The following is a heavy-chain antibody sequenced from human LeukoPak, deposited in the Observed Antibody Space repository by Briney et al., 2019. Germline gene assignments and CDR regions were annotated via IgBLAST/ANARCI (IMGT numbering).Heavy chain of an antibody. V-gene: IGHV1-69*05. Sequence: SVKVSCKASGGTFSSYAISWVRQAPGQGLEWMGGIIPIFGTANYAQKLQGRVTMTTDTSTSTAYMELRSLRSDDTAVYYCARDLGGGYYGSGSYSPYDYWGQGTLVTVSS. CDR3: ARDLGGGYYGSGSYSPYDY. D-gene: IGHD3-10*01. CDR2: IIPIFGTA. CDR1: GGTFSSYA. J-gene: IGHJ4*02.